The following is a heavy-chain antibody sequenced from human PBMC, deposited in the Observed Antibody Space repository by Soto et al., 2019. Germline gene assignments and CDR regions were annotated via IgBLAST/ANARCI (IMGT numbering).Heavy chain of an antibody. J-gene: IGHJ4*02. D-gene: IGHD5-12*01. CDR1: GGSISSYY. V-gene: IGHV4-59*01. CDR3: ARVRGGYAFSLFDY. CDR2: IYYSGST. Sequence: PSGTLSLTCTVSGGSISSYYWSWIRQPPGKGLEWIGYIYYSGSTNYNPSLKSRVTISVDTSKNQFSLKLSSVTAADTAVYYCARVRGGYAFSLFDYWGQGTLVTVPQ.